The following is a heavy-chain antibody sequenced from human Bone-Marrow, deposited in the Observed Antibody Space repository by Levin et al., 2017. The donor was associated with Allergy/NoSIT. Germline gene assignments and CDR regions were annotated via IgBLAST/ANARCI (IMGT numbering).Heavy chain of an antibody. CDR1: GGTLSSYA. D-gene: IGHD3-10*01. CDR2: INPIVATS. V-gene: IGHV1-69*13. J-gene: IGHJ3*02. CDR3: TRALGEASQGFDS. Sequence: SVKVSCKASGGTLSSYAISWVRQAPGQGLEWMGGINPIVATSAYAQKLQGRVTITADESAGIVFMELNRLRSEDTALSYCTRALGEASQGFDSWSHGTMVTVSS.